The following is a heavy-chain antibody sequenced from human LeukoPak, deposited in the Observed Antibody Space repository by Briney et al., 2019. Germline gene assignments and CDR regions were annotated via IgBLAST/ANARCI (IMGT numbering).Heavy chain of an antibody. D-gene: IGHD3-22*01. CDR2: IIPIVDTA. CDR1: GGTFSSYA. Sequence: SVTVSCKASGGTFSSYAISWVRRAPGQGLEWMGGIIPIVDTANCAQKFLGRVTITTDESTSTAYMELSSLRSEDTAVEYCWRSIAGYDSSGYYYEGSSWGQGTLVTVSS. V-gene: IGHV1-69*05. J-gene: IGHJ4*02. CDR3: WRSIAGYDSSGYYYEGSS.